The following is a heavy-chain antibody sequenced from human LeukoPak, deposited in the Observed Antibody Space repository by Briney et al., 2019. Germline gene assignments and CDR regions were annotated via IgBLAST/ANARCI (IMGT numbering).Heavy chain of an antibody. D-gene: IGHD3-22*01. CDR3: VKDSTHYRVWDDYDSAGLTY. Sequence: GGSLRLSCAASGFTFSNYGMHWVRQAPGKGLEWVAFIQNDGSESYYGYADSVKGRFTISRDNSKNTLYLQVNSLRAEDTAVYYCVKDSTHYRVWDDYDSAGLTYWGQGTLVTVSS. J-gene: IGHJ4*02. CDR1: GFTFSNYG. CDR2: IQNDGSES. V-gene: IGHV3-30*02.